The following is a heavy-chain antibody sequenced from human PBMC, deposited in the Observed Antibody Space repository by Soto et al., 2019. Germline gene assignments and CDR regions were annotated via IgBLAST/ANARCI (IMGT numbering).Heavy chain of an antibody. J-gene: IGHJ4*02. CDR2: ISYDGSSL. CDR3: AKDRGRYCSGGTCYLFDY. Sequence: QVQLVESGGGVVQPGRSLRLSCAASGFTFSSHAMHWVRQAPGKGLEWVAIISYDGSSLYYADSVKGRFTISRDNSRNALYLQMNSIRAGGRGLYYCAKDRGRYCSGGTCYLFDYWGQGTLVTVSS. CDR1: GFTFSSHA. D-gene: IGHD2-15*01. V-gene: IGHV3-30*04.